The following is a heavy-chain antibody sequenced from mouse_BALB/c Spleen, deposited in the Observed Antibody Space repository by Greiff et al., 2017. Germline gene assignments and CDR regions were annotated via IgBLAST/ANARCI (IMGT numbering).Heavy chain of an antibody. CDR2: IRLKSNNYAT. D-gene: IGHD2-3*01. CDR1: GFTFSNYW. CDR3: TRSYDGYYVTFAY. J-gene: IGHJ3*01. Sequence: EVMLVESGGGLVQPGGSMKLSCVASGFTFSNYWMNWVRQSPEKGLEWVAEIRLKSNNYATHYAESVKGRFTISRDDSKSSVYLQMNNLRAEDTGIYYCTRSYDGYYVTFAYWGQGTLVTVSA. V-gene: IGHV6-6*02.